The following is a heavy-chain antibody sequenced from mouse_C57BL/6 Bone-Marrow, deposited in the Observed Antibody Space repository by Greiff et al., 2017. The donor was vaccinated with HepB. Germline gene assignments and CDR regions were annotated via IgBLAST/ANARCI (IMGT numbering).Heavy chain of an antibody. CDR2: ITHSGET. Sequence: VQLVESGPGLVKPSQSLFLTCSITGFPITSGYYWIWIRQSPGKPLEWMGYITHSGETFYNPSLQSPISITRETSKNQFFLQLNSVTTEDTAMYYCAGLSGGYYYAMDYWGQGTSVTVSS. CDR3: AGLSGGYYYAMDY. D-gene: IGHD3-2*02. CDR1: GFPITSGYY. V-gene: IGHV12-3*01. J-gene: IGHJ4*01.